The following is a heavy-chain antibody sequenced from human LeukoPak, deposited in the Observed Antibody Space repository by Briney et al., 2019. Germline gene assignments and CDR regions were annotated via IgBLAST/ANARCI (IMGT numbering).Heavy chain of an antibody. CDR3: ARASDYGDLLF. CDR2: IYYSGST. Sequence: SQTLSLTCTVSCGSISSGDYYWSWIRQPPGKGLEWIGYIYYSGSTYYNPSLKSRVTISVDTSKNQFSLKLSSVTAADTAVYYCARASDYGDLLFWGQGTLVTVCS. CDR1: CGSISSGDYY. J-gene: IGHJ4*02. V-gene: IGHV4-30-4*01. D-gene: IGHD4-17*01.